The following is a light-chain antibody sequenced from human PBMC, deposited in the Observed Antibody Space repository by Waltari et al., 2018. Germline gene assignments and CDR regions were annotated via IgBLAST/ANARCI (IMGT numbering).Light chain of an antibody. J-gene: IGKJ5*01. V-gene: IGKV3-20*01. CDR2: GAS. Sequence: EIVLTQSPGTLSLSPGARATLSCRASQSIRSDSLAWYQQKPGQAPRLLIYGASTRATGIPDRFRGSGSGTDFTLTISRLEPEDFAVYSRQQYGRSPSTFGPGTRLEIK. CDR3: QQYGRSPST. CDR1: QSIRSDS.